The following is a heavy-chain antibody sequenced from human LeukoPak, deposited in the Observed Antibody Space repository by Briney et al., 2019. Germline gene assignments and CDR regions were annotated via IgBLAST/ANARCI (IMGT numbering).Heavy chain of an antibody. CDR3: ARDNGVVHGVYYMGV. V-gene: IGHV3-7*01. CDR2: IKQDGSEK. Sequence: GGSLRLSCAASGFTFSNYWMTWVRQAPGKGLEWVADIKQDGSEKLYVKSVRGRFTVSRDNAKMSLFLQLNSLRAEDTAVYYCARDNGVVHGVYYMGVWGKGTTVTVS. J-gene: IGHJ6*03. D-gene: IGHD3-3*01. CDR1: GFTFSNYW.